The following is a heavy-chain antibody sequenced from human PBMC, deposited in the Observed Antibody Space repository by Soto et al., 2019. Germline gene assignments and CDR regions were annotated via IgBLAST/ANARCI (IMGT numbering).Heavy chain of an antibody. CDR2: IYYSGST. J-gene: IGHJ4*02. D-gene: IGHD3-22*01. CDR1: GGSINSYY. Sequence: SETLSLTCTVSGGSINSYYWTWIRQPPGKGLEWIGYIYYSGSTNYNPSLKSRVTISVDTSKNQFSLKLSSVTAADTAVYYCARSRDDSSGYHLDYWGQGTLVTVSS. CDR3: ARSRDDSSGYHLDY. V-gene: IGHV4-59*08.